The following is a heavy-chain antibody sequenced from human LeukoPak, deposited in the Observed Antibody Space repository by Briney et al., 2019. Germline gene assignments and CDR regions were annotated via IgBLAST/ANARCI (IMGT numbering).Heavy chain of an antibody. CDR3: VKGTGTKYYYYGMDV. CDR2: ISSGGGTT. V-gene: IGHV3-64D*09. D-gene: IGHD3/OR15-3a*01. J-gene: IGHJ6*02. Sequence: GGSLRLSCSASGFIFSSYGMHWVRQAPGKGLEYVSAISSGGGTTFYADSVKGRFTMSRDNSKNTVYLQMSSLRGEDTAVYYCVKGTGTKYYYYGMDVWGQGTTVTVSS. CDR1: GFIFSSYG.